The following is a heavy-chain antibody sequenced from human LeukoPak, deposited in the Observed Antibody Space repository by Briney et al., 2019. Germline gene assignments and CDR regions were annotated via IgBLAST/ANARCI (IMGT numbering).Heavy chain of an antibody. D-gene: IGHD3-22*01. CDR1: GFTFSSYG. CDR2: IWHDGSNK. J-gene: IGHJ5*02. V-gene: IGHV3-33*01. CDR3: ARARNDYDSSGFSALDL. Sequence: PGGSLRLSCAASGFTFSSYGMHWVRQAPGKGLEWVAVIWHDGSNKYCADSVKGRFTISRDNSKNTLYLQVNSLRAEDTAVYYCARARNDYDSSGFSALDLWGQGTLVTVSS.